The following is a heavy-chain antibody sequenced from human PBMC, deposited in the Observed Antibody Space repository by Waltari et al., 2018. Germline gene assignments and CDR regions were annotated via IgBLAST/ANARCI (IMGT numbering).Heavy chain of an antibody. CDR2: IYTDETA. CDR3: TREDQGQPGGY. Sequence: VQLVESGGGLMQPGGSLRLSCAASGSRVPRNYMVLVRQAPGKGLEWFSLIYTDETAYYADSVKGRFTISRDNSKNTLNLQMNSLRAEDTAVYYCTREDQGQPGGYWGQGTLVTVSS. V-gene: IGHV3-53*01. CDR1: GSRVPRNY. J-gene: IGHJ4*02. D-gene: IGHD2-2*01.